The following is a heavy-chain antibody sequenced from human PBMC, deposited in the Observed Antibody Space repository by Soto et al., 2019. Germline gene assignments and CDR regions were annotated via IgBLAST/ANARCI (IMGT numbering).Heavy chain of an antibody. J-gene: IGHJ6*02. D-gene: IGHD6-13*01. CDR1: GFTFSSYW. CDR3: ARYSSSWAPRYGMDV. CDR2: IKQDGSEK. Sequence: PGGSLRLSCAASGFTFSSYWMSWVRQAPGKGLEWVASIKQDGSEKYYVDSVKGRFTISRDNAKNSLYLQMNSLRAEDTAVYYCARYSSSWAPRYGMDVWGQGTTVTVSS. V-gene: IGHV3-7*01.